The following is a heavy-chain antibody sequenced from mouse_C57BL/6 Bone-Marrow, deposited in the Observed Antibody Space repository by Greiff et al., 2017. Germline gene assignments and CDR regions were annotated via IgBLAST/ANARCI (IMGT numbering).Heavy chain of an antibody. CDR3: ARDYYGSSYGAY. V-gene: IGHV5-4*01. CDR2: ISDGGSYT. D-gene: IGHD1-1*01. J-gene: IGHJ3*01. Sequence: DVKLVESGGGLVKPGGSLKLSCAASGFTFSSYAMSWVRQTPEKRLEWVATISDGGSYTYYPDNVKGRFTISRDNAKNNLYLQMSHLKSEDTAMXYCARDYYGSSYGAYWGQGTLVTVSA. CDR1: GFTFSSYA.